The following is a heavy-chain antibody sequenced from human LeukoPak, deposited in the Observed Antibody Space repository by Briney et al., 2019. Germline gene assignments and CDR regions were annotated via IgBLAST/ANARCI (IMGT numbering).Heavy chain of an antibody. CDR3: ARDDSRDAFDI. Sequence: SETLSLTCSVSSGSISGYFWTWIRQPPGKGLEYIGYIYSTGSTNYNPSLKSRVTISVDTSKNQFSLKLSSVTAADTAVYYCARDDSRDAFDIWGQGTMVTVSS. V-gene: IGHV4-59*01. J-gene: IGHJ3*02. CDR1: SGSISGYF. CDR2: IYSTGST. D-gene: IGHD3-22*01.